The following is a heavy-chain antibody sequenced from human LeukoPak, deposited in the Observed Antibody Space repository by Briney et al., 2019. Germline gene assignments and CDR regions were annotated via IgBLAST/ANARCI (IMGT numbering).Heavy chain of an antibody. CDR3: VREAGSIEDY. D-gene: IGHD6-6*01. J-gene: IGHJ4*02. Sequence: GGSLRLSCAASGFTFTTYWVDWVPKPPGKGREWVASIDQDGTDRYYVDSVKVRFTISRDNARNSLYLQMNSLRAEDTAVYFCVREAGSIEDYWGQGTQVTVSS. CDR1: GFTFTTYW. CDR2: IDQDGTDR. V-gene: IGHV3-7*01.